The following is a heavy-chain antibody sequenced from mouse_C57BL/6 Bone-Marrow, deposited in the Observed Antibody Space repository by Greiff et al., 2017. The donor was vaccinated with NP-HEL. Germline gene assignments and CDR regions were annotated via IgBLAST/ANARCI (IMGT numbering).Heavy chain of an antibody. V-gene: IGHV2-9-1*01. CDR3: ARNSPYSYYGSSYYFDY. CDR1: GFSLTSYA. Sequence: QMQLKESGPGLVAPSQSLSITCTVSGFSLTSYAISWVRQPPGKGLEWLGVIWTGGGTNYNSALKSRLSISKDNSKSQVFLKMNSLQTDDTARYYCARNSPYSYYGSSYYFDYWGQGTTLTVSS. CDR2: IWTGGGT. J-gene: IGHJ2*01. D-gene: IGHD1-1*01.